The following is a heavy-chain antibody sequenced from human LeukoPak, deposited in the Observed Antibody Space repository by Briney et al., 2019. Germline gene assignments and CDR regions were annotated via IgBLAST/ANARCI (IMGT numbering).Heavy chain of an antibody. CDR2: ISSFSGTI. Sequence: SGGSLRLSCVASGITFSSYSMNWVRQAPGKGLEGGSYISSFSGTINYADSVKGRFTISRDNAKTSLYLQMNSLRAEDTAVYYCARDQGGVGYWGQGTLVTVSS. J-gene: IGHJ4*02. CDR1: GITFSSYS. D-gene: IGHD3-16*01. V-gene: IGHV3-48*01. CDR3: ARDQGGVGY.